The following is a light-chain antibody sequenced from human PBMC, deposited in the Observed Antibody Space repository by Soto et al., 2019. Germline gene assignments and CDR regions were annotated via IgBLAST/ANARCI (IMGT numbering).Light chain of an antibody. V-gene: IGLV2-14*01. CDR2: EIS. Sequence: QSALTQPASVSGSPGQSITISCTGSSSDVGAYNFVSWFQQRPGEAPKLMIYEISNRPSGVSNRFSGSKSANTASLTISGLQAEDEADYYSSSYTSSSTWVLGGGTKLTVL. J-gene: IGLJ3*02. CDR1: SSDVGAYNF. CDR3: SSYTSSSTWV.